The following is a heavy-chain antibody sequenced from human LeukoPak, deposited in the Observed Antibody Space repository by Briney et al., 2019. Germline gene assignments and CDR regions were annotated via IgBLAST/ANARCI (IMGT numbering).Heavy chain of an antibody. J-gene: IGHJ4*02. V-gene: IGHV4-39*07. CDR2: IYYSGST. Sequence: PGGSLRLSCAASGFTFSNYCMNWIRQPPGKGLEWIGSIYYSGSTYYNPSLKSRVTISVDTSKNQFSLKLSSVTAADTAVYYCARDLSVGYYIDWGQGTLVTVSS. CDR3: ARDLSVGYYID. D-gene: IGHD3-22*01. CDR1: GFTFSNYC.